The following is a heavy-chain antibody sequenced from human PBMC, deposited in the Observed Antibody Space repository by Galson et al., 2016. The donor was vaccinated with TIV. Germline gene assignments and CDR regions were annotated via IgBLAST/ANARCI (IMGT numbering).Heavy chain of an antibody. CDR3: SRGNWNYGMGGAMDV. J-gene: IGHJ6*02. CDR2: TYYTSKWNT. D-gene: IGHD1-7*01. Sequence: CAISGDSVSGNTAAWNWVRQSPSRGLEWLGRTYYTSKWNTDYAVSVKGRIIIRPDTSMNQVSLQLSSVIPDDTVVYYCSRGNWNYGMGGAMDVWGRGTTVTVSS. CDR1: GDSVSGNTAA. V-gene: IGHV6-1*01.